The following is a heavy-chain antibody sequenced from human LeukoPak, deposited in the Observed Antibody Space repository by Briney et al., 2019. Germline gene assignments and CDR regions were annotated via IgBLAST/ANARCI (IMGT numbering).Heavy chain of an antibody. CDR3: AKDLGNRNVVRGYFDY. D-gene: IGHD7-27*01. CDR1: GFTFSSYA. V-gene: IGHV3-23*01. J-gene: IGHJ4*02. Sequence: GGSLRLSCAASGFTFSSYAMSWVRQAPGKGLEWVSAISGSGGSTYYADSVKGRFTISRDNSKNTLYLQMNSLRAEDTAVYYCAKDLGNRNVVRGYFDYWGQGTLVTVSS. CDR2: ISGSGGST.